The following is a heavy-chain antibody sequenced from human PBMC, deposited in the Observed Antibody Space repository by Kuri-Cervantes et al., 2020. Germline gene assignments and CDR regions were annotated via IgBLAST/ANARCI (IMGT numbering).Heavy chain of an antibody. J-gene: IGHJ4*02. D-gene: IGHD2-15*01. Sequence: SLKISCAASGFTFDDYAMHWVRQAPGKGLEWVSGISWNSGSIGYADSVKGRFTISRDNAKNSLYLQMNSLRAEDTAVYYCARDEGVVAAEVFDYWGQGTLVTVSS. CDR2: ISWNSGSI. CDR1: GFTFDDYA. V-gene: IGHV3-9*01. CDR3: ARDEGVVAAEVFDY.